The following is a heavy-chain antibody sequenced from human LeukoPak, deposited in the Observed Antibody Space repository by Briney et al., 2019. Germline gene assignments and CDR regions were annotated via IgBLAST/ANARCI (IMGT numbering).Heavy chain of an antibody. CDR1: GYTFTSYY. J-gene: IGHJ5*02. Sequence: GASVKVSCKASGYTFTSYYIHWVRQAPGQGLEWMGIINPGGGSTSYAQKFQGRVTMTRDMSTSTVYMELSSLRSEDTAVYYCALAAAGTWWFDPWGQGTLVTVSS. V-gene: IGHV1-46*01. CDR2: INPGGGST. D-gene: IGHD6-13*01. CDR3: ALAAAGTWWFDP.